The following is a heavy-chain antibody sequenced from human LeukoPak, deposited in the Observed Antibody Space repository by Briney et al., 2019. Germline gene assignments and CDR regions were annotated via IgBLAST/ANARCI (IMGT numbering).Heavy chain of an antibody. J-gene: IGHJ4*02. CDR3: ARQNSSGYYPYYFDY. CDR2: INHSGST. CDR1: GGSFSGYY. Sequence: PSETLSLTCAVYGGSFSGYYWSWIRQPPGKGLEWIGEINHSGSTNYNPSLKSRVTISVDTSKNQFSLKLSSVTAADTAVYYCARQNSSGYYPYYFDYWGQGTLVTVSS. D-gene: IGHD3-22*01. V-gene: IGHV4-34*01.